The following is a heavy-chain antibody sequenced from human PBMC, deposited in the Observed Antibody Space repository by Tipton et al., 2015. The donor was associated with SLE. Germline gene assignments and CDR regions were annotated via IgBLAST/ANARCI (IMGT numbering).Heavy chain of an antibody. Sequence: SLRLSCAASGFTFSSYSMNWVRQAPGKGLEWVSSISSSSSYIYYADSVKGRFTISRDNAKNSLYLQMNSLRDEDTAVYYCAREGVDIASAFDIWGQGTMVTVSS. D-gene: IGHD5/OR15-5a*01. CDR3: AREGVDIASAFDI. CDR1: GFTFSSYS. J-gene: IGHJ3*02. V-gene: IGHV3-21*06. CDR2: ISSSSSYI.